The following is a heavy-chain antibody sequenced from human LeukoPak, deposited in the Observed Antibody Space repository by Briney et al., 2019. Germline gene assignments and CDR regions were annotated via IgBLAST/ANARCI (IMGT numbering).Heavy chain of an antibody. CDR3: VGVTYSSYDDFDY. J-gene: IGHJ4*02. D-gene: IGHD3-16*01. CDR1: GYTFTGHH. Sequence: EASVKVSCKTSGYTFTGHHIRWVRQAPAQGLEWMGWIYPSSGGTQYGQKFKGRVTMTRDTSVSTAYMELTRLQFDDTAVYYCVGVTYSSYDDFDYWGQGTLVTVSS. V-gene: IGHV1-2*02. CDR2: IYPSSGGT.